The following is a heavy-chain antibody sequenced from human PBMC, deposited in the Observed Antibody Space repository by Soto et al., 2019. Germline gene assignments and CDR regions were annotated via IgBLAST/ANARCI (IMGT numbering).Heavy chain of an antibody. D-gene: IGHD5-12*01. CDR3: ARDEYSGYPYFDY. Sequence: GGSLRLSCAASGFTFSSYSMNWVRQAPGKGLEWVSSISSSSSYIYYADSVKGRFTISRDNAKNSLYLQMNSLRAEDTAVYYCARDEYSGYPYFDYWGQGTLVTVSS. V-gene: IGHV3-21*01. CDR2: ISSSSSYI. CDR1: GFTFSSYS. J-gene: IGHJ4*02.